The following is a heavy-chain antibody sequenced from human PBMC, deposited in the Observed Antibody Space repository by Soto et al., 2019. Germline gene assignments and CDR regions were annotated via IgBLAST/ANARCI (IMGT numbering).Heavy chain of an antibody. V-gene: IGHV3-23*01. CDR3: AKRIKSGSNYGGNAMDV. J-gene: IGHJ6*02. Sequence: EVQLLESGGTLVQVGGSLRLSCVASGFSFSNYAVTWVRQAPGKGLEWVSAISGSGAGTYYADSVKGRFTISRYNSKNTVHLQRNSLRGEDTAVYHCAKRIKSGSNYGGNAMDVWGQGTTVIVS. D-gene: IGHD1-26*01. CDR2: ISGSGAGT. CDR1: GFSFSNYA.